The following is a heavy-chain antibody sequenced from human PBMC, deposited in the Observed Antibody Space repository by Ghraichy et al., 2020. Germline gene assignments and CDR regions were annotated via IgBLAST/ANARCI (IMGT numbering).Heavy chain of an antibody. CDR1: GGTFSSYT. CDR3: ARDSGLEMATKNGDY. D-gene: IGHD5-24*01. J-gene: IGHJ4*02. Sequence: SVKVSCKASGGTFSSYTISWVRQAPGQGLEWMGRIIPILGIANYAQKFQGRVTITADKSTSTAYMELSSLRSEDTAVYYCARDSGLEMATKNGDYWGQGTLVTVSS. V-gene: IGHV1-69*04. CDR2: IIPILGIA.